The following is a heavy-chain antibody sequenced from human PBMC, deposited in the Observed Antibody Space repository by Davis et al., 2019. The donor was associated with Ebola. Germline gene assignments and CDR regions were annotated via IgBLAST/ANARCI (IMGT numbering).Heavy chain of an antibody. D-gene: IGHD1-26*01. J-gene: IGHJ4*02. CDR3: ARAGLGWEFDY. Sequence: GESLKISCAASGFTFSSYAMHWVRQAPGKGLEWVAVISYDGSNKYYADSVKGRFTISRDNAKNSLYLQMNSLRAEDTAVYYCARAGLGWEFDYWGQGTLVTVSS. CDR2: ISYDGSNK. CDR1: GFTFSSYA. V-gene: IGHV3-30-3*01.